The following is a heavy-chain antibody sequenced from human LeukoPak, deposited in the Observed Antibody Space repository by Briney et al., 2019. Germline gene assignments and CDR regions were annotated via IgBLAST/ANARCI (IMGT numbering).Heavy chain of an antibody. CDR3: ARGLGYYESSGYDY. J-gene: IGHJ4*02. V-gene: IGHV1-69*13. Sequence: GASVKVSCKASGGTFSSYAISWVRQAPGQGLEWMGGIIPIFGTANYAQKFQGRVTITADESTSTAYMELSSLRSEDTAVYYCARGLGYYESSGYDYWGQGTLVTVSS. CDR1: GGTFSSYA. CDR2: IIPIFGTA. D-gene: IGHD3-22*01.